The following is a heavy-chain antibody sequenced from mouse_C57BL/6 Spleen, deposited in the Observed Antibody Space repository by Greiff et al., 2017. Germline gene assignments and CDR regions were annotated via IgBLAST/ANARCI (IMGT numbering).Heavy chain of an antibody. V-gene: IGHV1-64*01. J-gene: IGHJ4*01. CDR2: IHPNGGST. CDR3: ARLYGYEYYAMDY. D-gene: IGHD2-2*01. CDR1: GYTFTSYW. Sequence: QVQLQQPGAELVKPGASVKLSCKASGYTFTSYWMHWVKQRPGQGLEWIGMIHPNGGSTNYNEKFKSKATLTVDKSSSTAYMQLSILTSDDSSVYSSARLYGYEYYAMDYWGQGTSVTVSS.